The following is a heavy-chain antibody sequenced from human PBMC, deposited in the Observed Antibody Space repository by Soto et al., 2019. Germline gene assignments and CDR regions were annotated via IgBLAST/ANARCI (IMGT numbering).Heavy chain of an antibody. CDR2: IWYDGSNK. J-gene: IGHJ6*03. Sequence: PGGSLRLSCAASGFTFSSYGMHWVRQAPGKGLEWVAVIWYDGSNKYYADSVKGRFTISRDNSKNTLYLQMNSLRAEDTAVYYCAKIGRIQLFYYYYYMDVRGKGTTVTVSS. CDR3: AKIGRIQLFYYYYYMDV. V-gene: IGHV3-33*06. CDR1: GFTFSSYG. D-gene: IGHD5-18*01.